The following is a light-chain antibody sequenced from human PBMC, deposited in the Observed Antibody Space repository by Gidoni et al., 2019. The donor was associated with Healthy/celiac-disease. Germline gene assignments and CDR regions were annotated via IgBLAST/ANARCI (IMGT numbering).Light chain of an antibody. CDR3: QSYDSSLSGWV. CDR1: SSNIGAGYD. J-gene: IGLJ3*02. V-gene: IGLV1-40*01. Sequence: FLTHPPSFPGAPGHRVTISCTGSSSNIGAGYDVHWYQQLPGTAPKLLIYGNSNRPSGVPDRFSGSKSGTSASLAITGLQAEDEADYYCQSYDSSLSGWVFGGGTKLTVL. CDR2: GNS.